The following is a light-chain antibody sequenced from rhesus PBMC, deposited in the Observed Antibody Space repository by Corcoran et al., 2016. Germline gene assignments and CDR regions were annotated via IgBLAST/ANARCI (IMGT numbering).Light chain of an antibody. CDR3: CTYAGTDIFYV. CDR1: SSDIGNYNF. Sequence: QAALTQPRSVSGSPGQSVTISCAGTSSDIGNYNFVSWYQHHPNTAPRLIIYDVSNRASGVSDRFSGSKSDNTASLTISGLQAEDEADYFCCTYAGTDIFYVFGGGTRLIVL. V-gene: IGLV2-32*01. J-gene: IGLJ1*01. CDR2: DVS.